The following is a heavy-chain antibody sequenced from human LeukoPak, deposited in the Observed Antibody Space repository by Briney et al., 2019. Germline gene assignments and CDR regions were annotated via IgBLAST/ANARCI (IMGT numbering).Heavy chain of an antibody. J-gene: IGHJ4*02. D-gene: IGHD2-15*01. Sequence: PGGSLRLSCAASGFTFSSYAMSWVRQAPGKGLEWVSYISSSSSTIYYADSVKGRFTISRDNAKNSLYLQMNSLRAEDTAVYYWARDGCSGGSCYFDYWGQGTLVTVSS. CDR3: ARDGCSGGSCYFDY. CDR1: GFTFSSYA. V-gene: IGHV3-48*01. CDR2: ISSSSSTI.